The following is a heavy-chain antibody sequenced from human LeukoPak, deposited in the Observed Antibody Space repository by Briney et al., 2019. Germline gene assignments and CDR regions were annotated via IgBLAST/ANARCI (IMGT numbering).Heavy chain of an antibody. V-gene: IGHV3-21*01. J-gene: IGHJ3*02. CDR1: GFTFSSYS. CDR2: ISSSSSYI. Sequence: GGSLRLSCAASGFTFSSYSMNWVRQAPGKGLEWVSSISSSSSYIYYADSVKGRFTISRDNAKNSLYLQMNSLRAEDTAVYYCAGPPVVTATDDAFDIWGQGTMVTVSS. CDR3: AGPPVVTATDDAFDI. D-gene: IGHD2-21*02.